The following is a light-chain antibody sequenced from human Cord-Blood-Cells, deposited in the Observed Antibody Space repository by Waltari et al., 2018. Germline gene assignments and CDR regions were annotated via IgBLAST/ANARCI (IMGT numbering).Light chain of an antibody. V-gene: IGKV1-33*01. Sequence: DIQMTQSPSPLSASVGDRVTITCQASQDISNYLNLYQQKPGKAPKLLTYDASNLETGVPARFSGSGSGTDFTFTISSLQPEDIATYYCQQYDNLPRTFGQGTKVEIK. CDR2: DAS. J-gene: IGKJ1*01. CDR3: QQYDNLPRT. CDR1: QDISNY.